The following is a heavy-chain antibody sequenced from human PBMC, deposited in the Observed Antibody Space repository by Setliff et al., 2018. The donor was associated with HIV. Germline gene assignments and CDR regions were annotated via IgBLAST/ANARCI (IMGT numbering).Heavy chain of an antibody. CDR1: GYSFTSYW. Sequence: GESLKNSCKGSGYSFTSYWIGWVRQMPGKGLEWMGIIYPGDSDTRYSPSFQGQVTISADKSIANAYLHWRSLQASDTAMYYCATLDPNYGDYANYWGQGTLVTVSS. J-gene: IGHJ4*02. V-gene: IGHV5-51*01. D-gene: IGHD4-17*01. CDR2: IYPGDSDT. CDR3: ATLDPNYGDYANY.